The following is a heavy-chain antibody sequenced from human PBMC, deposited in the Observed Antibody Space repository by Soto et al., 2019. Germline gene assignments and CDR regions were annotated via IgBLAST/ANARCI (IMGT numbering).Heavy chain of an antibody. D-gene: IGHD6-13*01. V-gene: IGHV1-69*13. CDR1: GCTFSSYA. CDR2: IIPIFGTA. J-gene: IGHJ6*02. Sequence: SVKVSCKASGCTFSSYAISWVRQAPGQGLEWMGGIIPIFGTANYAQKFQGRVTITADESTSTAYMELSSLRSEDTAVYYCARVVEKQMDYYYGMDVWGQGTTFTVSS. CDR3: ARVVEKQMDYYYGMDV.